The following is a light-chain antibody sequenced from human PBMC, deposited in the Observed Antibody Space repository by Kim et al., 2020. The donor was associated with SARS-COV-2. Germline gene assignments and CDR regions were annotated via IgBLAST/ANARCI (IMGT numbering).Light chain of an antibody. CDR1: QSVSSSY. CDR3: QQYSSSPLT. Sequence: EIVLTQSPGTLSLSPGERATLSCRASQSVSSSYLAWYQQKPGQAPRLLIYGASSRATGIPDRFSGSGSGTDFTLTISRLEPEDFAVYYCQQYSSSPLTFGGETKVDIK. V-gene: IGKV3-20*01. J-gene: IGKJ4*01. CDR2: GAS.